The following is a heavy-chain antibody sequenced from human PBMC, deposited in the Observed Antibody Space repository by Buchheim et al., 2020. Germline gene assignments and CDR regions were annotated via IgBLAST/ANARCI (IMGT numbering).Heavy chain of an antibody. D-gene: IGHD4-17*01. CDR1: GFTFSSYS. V-gene: IGHV3-48*02. CDR2: ISSSSTI. CDR3: ARAPRGRTTVTTFGANAFDI. Sequence: EVQLVESGGGLVQPGGSLRLSCAASGFTFSSYSMNWVRQAPGKGLEWVSYISSSSTIYYADSVKGRFTISRDNAKNSLYLQMNSLRDEDTAVYYCARAPRGRTTVTTFGANAFDIWGQGT. J-gene: IGHJ3*02.